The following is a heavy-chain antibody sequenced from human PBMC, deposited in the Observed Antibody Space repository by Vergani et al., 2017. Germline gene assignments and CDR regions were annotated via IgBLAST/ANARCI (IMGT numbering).Heavy chain of an antibody. Sequence: QVQLQESGPRLVQPSQTLSLTCSFSGASLDNHCQTWGWIRQPAGEGLEWIGLIDVKGNNNFSPSLESRVTMSADASRGSFSLILRSVTTSDTAVYYCVRVLHSSYILGAFDIWGQGIKVTVSS. CDR1: GASLDNHCQT. V-gene: IGHV4-61*02. J-gene: IGHJ3*02. CDR3: VRVLHSSYILGAFDI. CDR2: IDVKGNN. D-gene: IGHD2-15*01.